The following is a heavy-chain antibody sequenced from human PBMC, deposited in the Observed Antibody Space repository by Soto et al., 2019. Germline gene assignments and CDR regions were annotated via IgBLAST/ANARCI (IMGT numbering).Heavy chain of an antibody. CDR3: AREPSEVVVPAVHMADAFDI. V-gene: IGHV1-46*03. CDR1: GYTFTSYY. Sequence: ASVKVSCKASGYTFTSYYMHWVRQAPGQGLEWMGIINPSGGSTSYAQKFQGRVTMTRDTSTSTVYMELSSLRSEDTAVYYCAREPSEVVVPAVHMADAFDIWAQGKMVPVSS. CDR2: INPSGGST. J-gene: IGHJ3*02. D-gene: IGHD2-2*01.